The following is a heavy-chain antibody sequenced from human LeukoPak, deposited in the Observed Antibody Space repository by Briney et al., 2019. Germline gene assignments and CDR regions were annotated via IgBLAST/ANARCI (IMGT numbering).Heavy chain of an antibody. Sequence: ASVTVSCKASGYTFTSYGISWVRQAPGQGLEWMGWISAYNGNTNYAQKFQGRVTLTRDTSISTAYMELSSLRSDDTAFYYCARAPMGAAALYWGQGTLVTVSS. J-gene: IGHJ4*02. V-gene: IGHV1-18*01. CDR3: ARAPMGAAALY. D-gene: IGHD6-13*01. CDR2: ISAYNGNT. CDR1: GYTFTSYG.